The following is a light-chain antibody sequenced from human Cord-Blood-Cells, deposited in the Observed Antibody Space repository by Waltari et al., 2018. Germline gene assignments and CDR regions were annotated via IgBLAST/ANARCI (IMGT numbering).Light chain of an antibody. V-gene: IGLV1-44*01. CDR2: SNN. CDR1: RSNIGSTT. J-gene: IGLJ3*02. Sequence: QSVLTQPPSASGTPGQRVPISCSGSRSNIGSTTVNWYQQLPGTAPKLLIYSNNQRPSGVPDRFSGSKSGTSASLAISGLQSEDEADYYCAAWDDSLNGWVFGGGTKLTVL. CDR3: AAWDDSLNGWV.